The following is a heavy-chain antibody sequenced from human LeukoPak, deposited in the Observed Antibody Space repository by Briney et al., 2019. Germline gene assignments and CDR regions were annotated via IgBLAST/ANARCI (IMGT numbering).Heavy chain of an antibody. CDR2: ISGSGGST. V-gene: IGHV3-23*01. Sequence: GGSLRLSCAASGFTFNSYGINWVRQAPGKGLEWVSAISGSGGSTYYADPVKGRFTISRDNSKNTLYLQMNSLRAEDTAVYYCAKDRYYGSGTYSFDISGQGTIVTVSS. D-gene: IGHD3-10*01. CDR1: GFTFNSYG. J-gene: IGHJ3*02. CDR3: AKDRYYGSGTYSFDI.